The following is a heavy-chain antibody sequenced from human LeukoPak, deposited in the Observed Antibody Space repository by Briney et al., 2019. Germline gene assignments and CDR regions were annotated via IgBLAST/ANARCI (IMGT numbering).Heavy chain of an antibody. CDR1: GFTFSNAW. J-gene: IGHJ6*02. D-gene: IGHD3-10*01. CDR3: AIPPLSGTGSSRPLAGIDV. CDR2: IKQDGSEK. V-gene: IGHV3-7*01. Sequence: GGSLRLSCAASGFTFSNAWMSWVRQAPGKGLEWVANIKQDGSEKYYVDSVKGRFTISRDNAKNSLYLQMNSLRAEDTAMYYCAIPPLSGTGSSRPLAGIDVWGQGTTVTVSS.